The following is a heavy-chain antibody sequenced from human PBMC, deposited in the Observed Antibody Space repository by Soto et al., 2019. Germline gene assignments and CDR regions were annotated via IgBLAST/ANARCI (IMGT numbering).Heavy chain of an antibody. Sequence: ASVKVSCKASGYTFTSYGISWVRQAPGQGLEWMGWISAYNGNTNYAQKLQGRVTMTTDTSTSTAYMELRSLRSDDTAVYYCARTGYSYGYGYYYGMDVWGQATTVTVSS. CDR1: GYTFTSYG. J-gene: IGHJ6*02. V-gene: IGHV1-18*01. CDR3: ARTGYSYGYGYYYGMDV. CDR2: ISAYNGNT. D-gene: IGHD5-18*01.